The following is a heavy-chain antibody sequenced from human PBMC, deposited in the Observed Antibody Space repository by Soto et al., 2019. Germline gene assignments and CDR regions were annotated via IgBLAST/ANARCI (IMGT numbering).Heavy chain of an antibody. CDR3: ASGYYPYYFDY. V-gene: IGHV1-69*01. Sequence: QVQLVQSGAGVKKPGSSVKVSCKASGGTFSSYAITWVRQAPGQGLAWMGGIIPIFGTANYAQKFQGRVTITADESTSTAYMELSRLRSEDTAVYFCASGYYPYYFDYWGQGTLVTVSS. J-gene: IGHJ4*02. CDR1: GGTFSSYA. CDR2: IIPIFGTA. D-gene: IGHD3-22*01.